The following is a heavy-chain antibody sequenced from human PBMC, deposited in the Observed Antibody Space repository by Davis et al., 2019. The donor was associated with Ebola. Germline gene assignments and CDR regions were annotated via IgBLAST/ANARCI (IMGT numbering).Heavy chain of an antibody. V-gene: IGHV4-59*01. Sequence: SETLSLTCTVSGGSISSYYWSWIRQPPGKGLEWIGYIYYSGRTRSNPSLKSRVTMSADTSKNQISLKLTSVTAADTAVYFCARAPYYYDLSGFYGDYWGQGTLVTVSS. CDR1: GGSISSYY. D-gene: IGHD3-22*01. J-gene: IGHJ4*02. CDR2: IYYSGRT. CDR3: ARAPYYYDLSGFYGDY.